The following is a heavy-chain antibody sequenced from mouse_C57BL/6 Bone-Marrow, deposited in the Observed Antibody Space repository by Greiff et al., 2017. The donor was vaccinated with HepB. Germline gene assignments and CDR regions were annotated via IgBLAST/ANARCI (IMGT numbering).Heavy chain of an antibody. CDR3: AKLGSTFYYAMDY. CDR1: GYTFTSYG. V-gene: IGHV1-81*01. CDR2: IYPRSGNT. D-gene: IGHD4-1*01. J-gene: IGHJ4*01. Sequence: VQLQQSGAELARPGASVKLSCKASGYTFTSYGISWVKQRTGQGLEWIGEIYPRSGNTYYNEKCKGKATLTADKSSSTAYMELRSLTSEDSAVYFCAKLGSTFYYAMDYWGQGTSVTVSS.